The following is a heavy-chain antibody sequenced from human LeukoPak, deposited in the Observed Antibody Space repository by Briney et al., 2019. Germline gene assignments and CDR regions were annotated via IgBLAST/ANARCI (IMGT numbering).Heavy chain of an antibody. CDR1: GGTFSGYA. Sequence: SVKVSCKASGGTFSGYAISWVRQAPGQGLEWIGGIIPIFGTANYAQKFQGRVTITADESTSTAYMELSSLRSEDTAVCYCASRGYGSGSTLGFDYWGQGTLVTVSS. D-gene: IGHD3-10*01. CDR2: IIPIFGTA. J-gene: IGHJ4*02. CDR3: ASRGYGSGSTLGFDY. V-gene: IGHV1-69*13.